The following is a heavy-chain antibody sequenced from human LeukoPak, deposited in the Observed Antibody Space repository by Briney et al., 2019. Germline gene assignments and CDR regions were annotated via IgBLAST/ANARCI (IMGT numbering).Heavy chain of an antibody. J-gene: IGHJ4*02. CDR3: AKDLTSSMYLMSY. CDR2: ISGSGGST. CDR1: GFTFDDYG. D-gene: IGHD2-8*01. Sequence: RPGGSLRLSCAASGFTFDDYGMSWVRQAPGKGLEWVSAISGSGGSTYYADSVKGRFTISRDNSKNTLYLQMNSLRAEDTAVYYCAKDLTSSMYLMSYWGQGTLVTVSS. V-gene: IGHV3-23*01.